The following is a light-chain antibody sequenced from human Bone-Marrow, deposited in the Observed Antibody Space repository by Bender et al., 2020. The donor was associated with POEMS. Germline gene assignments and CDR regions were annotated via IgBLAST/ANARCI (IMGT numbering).Light chain of an antibody. CDR3: SSYAGSNNVV. CDR1: KLGDKY. V-gene: IGLV3-1*01. Sequence: SYELTQPPSVSVSPGQTTSITCSGDKLGDKYASWYQQKPGQSPVLVINQDTKRPSGIPERFSGSKSGNTASLTVSGLQAEDEADYHCSSYAGSNNVVFGGGTKVTVL. J-gene: IGLJ2*01. CDR2: QDT.